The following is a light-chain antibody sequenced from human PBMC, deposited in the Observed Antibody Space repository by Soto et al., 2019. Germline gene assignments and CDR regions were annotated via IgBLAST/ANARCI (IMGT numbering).Light chain of an antibody. CDR3: QQYHSYWT. CDR1: QTINTW. J-gene: IGKJ1*01. V-gene: IGKV1-5*03. Sequence: DIQMTHSPSTLSASVGDRVTITCRSSQTINTWLALYQQKPGKAPKLLIYKASSLESGVPSRFSGSGSGTVFTLTISSLQTDDFSTYYCQQYHSYWTFGQGTKVDIK. CDR2: KAS.